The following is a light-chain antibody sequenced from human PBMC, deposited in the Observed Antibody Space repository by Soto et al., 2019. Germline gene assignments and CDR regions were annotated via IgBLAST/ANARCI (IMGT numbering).Light chain of an antibody. V-gene: IGLV2-14*01. CDR2: DVT. Sequence: QSALTQPASVSGSPGKSITISCIGTGSDVGAYNYVSWYQQVPGKAPKLILSDVTNGPIGVSTRFAGSKSGYTASLTISGLQGEDEADYYCSSYTTSSTRVFGGGTKLTVL. CDR3: SSYTTSSTRV. CDR1: GSDVGAYNY. J-gene: IGLJ3*02.